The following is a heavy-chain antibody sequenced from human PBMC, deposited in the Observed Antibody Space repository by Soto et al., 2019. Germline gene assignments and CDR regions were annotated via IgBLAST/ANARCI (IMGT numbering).Heavy chain of an antibody. CDR2: IIPVLDVT. CDR1: GGTFNRET. D-gene: IGHD3-10*01. J-gene: IGHJ6*04. V-gene: IGHV1-69*02. CDR3: ARGGKLGGDLDV. Sequence: QAQLVQSGAEVKKPGSSVKVSCKASGGTFNRETLSWVRQAPGQGLQWMGRIIPVLDVTEYPQNFQGRVTITADTSTSTVYLALSGLGSDDTAVYYCARGGKLGGDLDVWGKGTPVIVSS.